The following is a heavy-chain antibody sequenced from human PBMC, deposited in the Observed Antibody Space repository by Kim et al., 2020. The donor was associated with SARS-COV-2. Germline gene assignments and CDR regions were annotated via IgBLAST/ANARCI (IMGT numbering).Heavy chain of an antibody. D-gene: IGHD6-13*01. V-gene: IGHV1-18*01. CDR3: ARAYSSSWYLSQPKINGMDV. Sequence: ASVKVSCKASGYTFTSYGISWVRQAPGQGLEWMGWISAYNGNTNYAQKLQGRVTMTTDTSTSTAYMELRSLRSDDTAVYYCARAYSSSWYLSQPKINGMDVWGQGTTVTVSS. CDR1: GYTFTSYG. CDR2: ISAYNGNT. J-gene: IGHJ6*02.